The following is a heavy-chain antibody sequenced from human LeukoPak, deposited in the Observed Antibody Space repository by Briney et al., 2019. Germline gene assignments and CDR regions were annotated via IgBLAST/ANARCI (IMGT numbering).Heavy chain of an antibody. CDR2: IYPGDSDT. Sequence: KISCKGCGYSFTSYWIGGVREMPGKSLELMGIIYPGDSDTRYSPSFQGQVTISADKSISTAYLQWSSLKASDTAMYYCARRNTAMGFDYWGQGTLVTVSS. V-gene: IGHV5-51*01. CDR3: ARRNTAMGFDY. J-gene: IGHJ4*02. D-gene: IGHD5-18*01. CDR1: GYSFTSYW.